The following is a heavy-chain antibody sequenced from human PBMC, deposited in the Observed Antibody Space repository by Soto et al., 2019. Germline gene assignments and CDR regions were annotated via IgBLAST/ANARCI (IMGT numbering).Heavy chain of an antibody. CDR3: ARDGSTSWYSYDYHGMDV. CDR2: INQDGSEK. Sequence: EAQLVESGGGLVQPGGSLRLSCGASGFTFRTYWLSWVRQVQGKGLEWVADINQDGSEKNYVDSVKGRFTISRDNAKNSLYLQMSSLRAEDTALYYCARDGSTSWYSYDYHGMDVWGQGTMVTVSS. V-gene: IGHV3-7*05. D-gene: IGHD5-18*01. J-gene: IGHJ6*02. CDR1: GFTFRTYW.